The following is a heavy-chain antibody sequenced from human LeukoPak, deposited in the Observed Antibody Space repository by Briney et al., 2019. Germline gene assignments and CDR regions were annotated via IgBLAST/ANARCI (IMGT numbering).Heavy chain of an antibody. CDR2: INHSGST. CDR1: GGSISSGGYY. Sequence: ASETLSLTCAVSGGSISSGGYYWSWIRQPPGKGLEWIGEINHSGSTNYNPSLKSRVTISVDTSKNQFSLKLSSVTAADTTVYYCARGHLTGWLLISKYRRHDAFDIWGQGTMVTVSS. D-gene: IGHD3-22*01. V-gene: IGHV4-34*01. J-gene: IGHJ3*02. CDR3: ARGHLTGWLLISKYRRHDAFDI.